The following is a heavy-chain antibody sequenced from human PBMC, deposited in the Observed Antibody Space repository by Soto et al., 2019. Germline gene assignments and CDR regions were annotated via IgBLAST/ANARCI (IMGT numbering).Heavy chain of an antibody. D-gene: IGHD1-26*01. V-gene: IGHV3-11*05. Sequence: SPRLSCAVHQYTLNQDGMSCTLYSPRKGLEWVSYISSTASYIDYADSVKGRFTISRDNAKNSLYLQMNSLRAEDTAVYYCARDLGWSPLWAYWGQGTLVTVSS. CDR2: ISSTASYI. CDR1: QYTLNQDG. J-gene: IGHJ4*02. CDR3: ARDLGWSPLWAY.